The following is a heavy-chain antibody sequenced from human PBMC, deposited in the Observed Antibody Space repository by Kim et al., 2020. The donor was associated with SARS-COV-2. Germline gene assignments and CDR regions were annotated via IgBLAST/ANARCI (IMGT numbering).Heavy chain of an antibody. D-gene: IGHD6-13*01. J-gene: IGHJ5*02. CDR1: GFTFSSYG. CDR2: ISYDGSNK. Sequence: GGSLRLSCAASGFTFSSYGMHWVRQAPGKGLEWVAVISYDGSNKYYADSVKGRFTISRDNSKNTLYLQMNSLRAEDTAVYYCAKSPKPYSSSWYGGFDPWGQGTLVTVSS. CDR3: AKSPKPYSSSWYGGFDP. V-gene: IGHV3-30*18.